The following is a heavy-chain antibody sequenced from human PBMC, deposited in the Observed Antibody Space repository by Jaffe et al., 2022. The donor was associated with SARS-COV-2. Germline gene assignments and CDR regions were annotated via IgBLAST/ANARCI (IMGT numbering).Heavy chain of an antibody. D-gene: IGHD2-15*01. CDR1: GFTFSSYA. V-gene: IGHV3-30-3*01. Sequence: QVQLVESGGGVVQPGRSLRLSCAASGFTFSSYAMHWVRQAPGKGLEWVAVISYDGSNKYYADSVKGRFTISRDNSKNTLYLQMNSLRAEDTAVYYCARGPPDGYCSGGSCYSRLLRWFDPWGQGTLVTVSS. CDR2: ISYDGSNK. J-gene: IGHJ5*02. CDR3: ARGPPDGYCSGGSCYSRLLRWFDP.